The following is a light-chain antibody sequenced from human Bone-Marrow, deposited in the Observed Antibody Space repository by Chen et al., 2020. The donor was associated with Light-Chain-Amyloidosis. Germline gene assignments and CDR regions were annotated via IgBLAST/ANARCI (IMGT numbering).Light chain of an antibody. J-gene: IGLJ2*01. V-gene: IGLV3-25*03. Sequence: SYELTQPPSVSVSPGQTARITCSGDDLPTKYAYWYQQKPGQAPVLVIHRDTERPSGISERFSGASSGTTATLTISGAQAEDEADYPGKSANSSVLYEVIFGGGTKLTVL. CDR2: RDT. CDR1: DLPTKY. CDR3: KSANSSVLYEVI.